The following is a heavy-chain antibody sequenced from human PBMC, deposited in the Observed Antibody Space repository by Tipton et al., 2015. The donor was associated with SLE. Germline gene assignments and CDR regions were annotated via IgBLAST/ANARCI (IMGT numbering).Heavy chain of an antibody. CDR3: ARVRSIAARPLDY. V-gene: IGHV3-69-1*01. Sequence: QLVQSGGGFVQPGGSLRLSCVASGFTFSDHYMDWVRHAPGKGLEWVSSIPSSGYTYYADSVQGRFTISRDNAKNSLFLQMNSLSPEDTAVYFCARVRSIAARPLDYWGQGTLVTVSS. CDR1: GFTFSDHY. J-gene: IGHJ4*02. D-gene: IGHD6-6*01. CDR2: IPSSGYT.